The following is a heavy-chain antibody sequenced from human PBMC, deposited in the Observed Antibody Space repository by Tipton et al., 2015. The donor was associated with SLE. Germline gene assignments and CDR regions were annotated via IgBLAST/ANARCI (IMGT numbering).Heavy chain of an antibody. V-gene: IGHV5-10-1*01. D-gene: IGHD6-13*01. J-gene: IGHJ2*01. CDR1: GYSFTTFW. CDR3: ARRGVIAAAGTGWYFDL. CDR2: IDPGDSYT. Sequence: QLVQSGAEVKQPGESLTISCKASGYSFTTFWISWVRQMPGKGLEWMGRIDPGDSYTDYSPSFQGHVTVSVDKSISTAYLQWSSLKASDTAMYYCARRGVIAAAGTGWYFDLWGRGTLVTVSS.